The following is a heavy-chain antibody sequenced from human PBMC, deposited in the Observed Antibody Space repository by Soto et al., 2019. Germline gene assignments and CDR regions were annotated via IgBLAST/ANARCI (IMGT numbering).Heavy chain of an antibody. CDR2: MNANSGNT. J-gene: IGHJ6*02. Sequence: ASVKVSCKASGYTFTSYDINWVRQATGQGLEWMGWMNANSGNTGYAQKFQGRVTMTRNTSISTAYMELSSLRSEDTAVYYCARHPICLTGYYHYCMDVWGQGTTVTVSS. CDR3: ARHPICLTGYYHYCMDV. V-gene: IGHV1-8*01. CDR1: GYTFTSYD. D-gene: IGHD3-9*01.